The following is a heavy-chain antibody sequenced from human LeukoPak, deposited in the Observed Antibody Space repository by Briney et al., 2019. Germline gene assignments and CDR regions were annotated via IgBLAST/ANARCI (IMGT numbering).Heavy chain of an antibody. CDR2: IIPIFGTA. CDR1: GGTFSSYA. Sequence: SVKVSCKASGGTFSSYAISWVRQAPGQGLEWMGGIIPIFGTANYAQKFQGRVTMTRDTSTSTVYMELSSLRSEDTAVYYCARGKERFWSGYLFDYWGQGTLVTVSS. D-gene: IGHD3-3*01. V-gene: IGHV1-69*05. CDR3: ARGKERFWSGYLFDY. J-gene: IGHJ4*02.